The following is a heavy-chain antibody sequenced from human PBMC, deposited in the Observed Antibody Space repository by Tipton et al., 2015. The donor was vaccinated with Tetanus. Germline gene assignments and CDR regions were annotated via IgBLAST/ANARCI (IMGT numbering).Heavy chain of an antibody. CDR2: IIPASGAT. CDR3: VRDRAAAGGSDY. D-gene: IGHD6-25*01. J-gene: IGHJ4*02. CDR1: GGTFSNYG. Sequence: QLVQSGAEVKKPGSSVKVSCKASGGTFSNYGFSWVRQAPGQGLEWMGGIIPASGATNYAHKFQGRVTMTADASTTTVHMELSNLRSDDTAVYYCVRDRAAAGGSDYWGQGTLVTV. V-gene: IGHV1-69*01.